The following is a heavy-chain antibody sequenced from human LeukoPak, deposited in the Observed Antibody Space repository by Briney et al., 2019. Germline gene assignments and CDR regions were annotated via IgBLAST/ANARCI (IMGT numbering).Heavy chain of an antibody. CDR3: ARVAPYCSGTSCYYIDY. V-gene: IGHV1-2*02. CDR2: INPNSGGT. J-gene: IGHJ4*02. CDR1: GYTFTGYY. Sequence: ASVKVSCKASGYTFTGYYMHWVRQAPGQGLEWMGWINPNSGGTNYAQKFQGRVTMTRDTPISTAYMELSRLRSDDTAVYYCARVAPYCSGTSCYYIDYWGQGTLVTVSS. D-gene: IGHD2-2*01.